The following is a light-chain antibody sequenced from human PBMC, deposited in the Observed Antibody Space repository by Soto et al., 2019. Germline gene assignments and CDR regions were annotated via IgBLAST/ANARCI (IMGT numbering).Light chain of an antibody. V-gene: IGLV1-40*01. CDR2: SNN. Sequence: QSVLTQPPSVSGAPGQRVTISCTGSSSNIGAGYDVHWYQRLPGTAPKLLIYSNNQRPSGVPDRFSGSKSGTSASLAISGLQSEDEADYYCAAWDDSLNGVVFGGGTQLTVL. CDR3: AAWDDSLNGVV. CDR1: SSNIGAGYD. J-gene: IGLJ2*01.